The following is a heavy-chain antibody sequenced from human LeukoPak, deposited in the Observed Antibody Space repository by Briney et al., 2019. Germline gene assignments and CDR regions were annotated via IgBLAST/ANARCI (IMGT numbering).Heavy chain of an antibody. V-gene: IGHV3-30*04. CDR2: ISYDGSEK. CDR3: ARERYGYFDY. J-gene: IGHJ4*02. D-gene: IGHD3-9*01. CDR1: GFTFSDYA. Sequence: GRSLTLSCAASGFTFSDYALHWVRQAPGKGLEWVAVISYDGSEKYFADSVQGRFTISRDNSKNTLSLQMNSLRAADTAVYYCARERYGYFDYWGQGTTVTVSS.